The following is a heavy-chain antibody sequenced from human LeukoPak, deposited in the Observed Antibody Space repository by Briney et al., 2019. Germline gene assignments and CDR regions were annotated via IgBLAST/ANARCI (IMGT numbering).Heavy chain of an antibody. J-gene: IGHJ5*02. V-gene: IGHV3-48*01. CDR3: ARDPYYYGSGSYHNWFDP. CDR1: GFTFSSYS. CDR2: ISSSSSTI. D-gene: IGHD3-10*01. Sequence: GGSLRLSCAASGFTFSSYSMNWVRQAPGKGLEWVSYISSSSSTIYYADSVKGRFTISRDSAKNSLYLQMNSLRAEDTAVYYCARDPYYYGSGSYHNWFDPWGQGTLVTVSS.